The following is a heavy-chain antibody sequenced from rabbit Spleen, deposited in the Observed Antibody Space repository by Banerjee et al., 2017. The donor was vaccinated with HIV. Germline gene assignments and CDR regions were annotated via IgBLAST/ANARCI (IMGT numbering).Heavy chain of an antibody. CDR3: VRNYVNAFDP. D-gene: IGHD1-1*01. V-gene: IGHV1S47*01. CDR1: GFDFSNYG. J-gene: IGHJ2*01. CDR2: IEPIFGNT. Sequence: QEQLVESGGGLVQPGGSLKLSCKASGFDFSNYGVSWVRQAPGKGLEWIGYIEPIFGNTYYANWVNGRFTISSHNAQNTLYLQLSSLTAADTATYFCVRNYVNAFDPWGPGTLVTVS.